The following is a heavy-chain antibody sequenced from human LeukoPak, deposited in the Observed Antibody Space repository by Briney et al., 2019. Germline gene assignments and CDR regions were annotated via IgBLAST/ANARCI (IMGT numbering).Heavy chain of an antibody. V-gene: IGHV5-10-1*01. CDR1: GHSFTSYW. Sequence: GESLKTSCKDSGHSFTSYWISWVRQMPGKGLGWMGRIDPSDSYTNYSPSFQGHVTISVDKSISTAYLQWTSLKSSDSAMYYCARRGYYYYGMDVWGQGTTVTVSS. CDR2: IDPSDSYT. D-gene: IGHD3-10*01. J-gene: IGHJ6*02. CDR3: ARRGYYYYGMDV.